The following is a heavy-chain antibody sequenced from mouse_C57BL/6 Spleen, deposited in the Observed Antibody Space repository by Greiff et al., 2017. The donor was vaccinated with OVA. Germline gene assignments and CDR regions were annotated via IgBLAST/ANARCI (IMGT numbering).Heavy chain of an antibody. J-gene: IGHJ2*01. CDR3: ARRGKITTVVDY. V-gene: IGHV1-50*01. CDR1: GYTFTSYW. Sequence: QVQLQQPGAELVKPGASVKLSCKASGYTFTSYWMQWVKQRPGQGLEWIGEIDPSDGYTNYNQKFKGKATLTVDTSSSTAYLQLSSLTSEDAAVYYCARRGKITTVVDYWGQGTTLTVSS. D-gene: IGHD1-1*01. CDR2: IDPSDGYT.